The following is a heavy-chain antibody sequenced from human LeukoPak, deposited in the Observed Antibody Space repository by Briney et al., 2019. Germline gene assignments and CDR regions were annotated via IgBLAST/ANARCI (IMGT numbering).Heavy chain of an antibody. CDR1: GYSFTAYY. D-gene: IGHD3-9*01. V-gene: IGHV1-2*02. J-gene: IGHJ4*02. CDR3: ARSPHILTGENFDY. Sequence: ASVKVSCKASGYSFTAYYMHWVRQAPGQGLEWMGWIDPNSGGTNYAQKFQGRVTMTRDTSITTAYMEMSRLRSDDTALYYCARSPHILTGENFDYWGQGTLVTVSS. CDR2: IDPNSGGT.